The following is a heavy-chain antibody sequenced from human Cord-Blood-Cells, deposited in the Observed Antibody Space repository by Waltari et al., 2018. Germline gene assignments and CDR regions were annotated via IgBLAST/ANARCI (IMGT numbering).Heavy chain of an antibody. J-gene: IGHJ4*02. CDR2: INHSGST. CDR1: GGSFSGYY. V-gene: IGHV4-34*01. CDR3: ARGRRYYFDY. Sequence: QVQLQQWGAGLLKPSETLSLTCAVYGGSFSGYYWSWIRQPPGKGLEWIGEINHSGSTNYIPSLKSRVTISVDTSKNQFSLKLSSVTAADTAVYYCARGRRYYFDYWGQGTLVTVSS.